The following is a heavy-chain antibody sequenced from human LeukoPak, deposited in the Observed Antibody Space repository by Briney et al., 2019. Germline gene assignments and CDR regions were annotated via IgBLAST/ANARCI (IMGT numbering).Heavy chain of an antibody. Sequence: ASVKVSCKASGYNFISYGLNWVRQAPGQGLEWMGWINPNSGGTNYAQKFQGRVTMTTDTSTNTAYMELRSLRSDDTAVYYCARGDSSGYYYFYYWGQGTLVTVSS. D-gene: IGHD3-22*01. CDR1: GYNFISYG. J-gene: IGHJ4*02. V-gene: IGHV1-18*01. CDR3: ARGDSSGYYYFYY. CDR2: INPNSGGT.